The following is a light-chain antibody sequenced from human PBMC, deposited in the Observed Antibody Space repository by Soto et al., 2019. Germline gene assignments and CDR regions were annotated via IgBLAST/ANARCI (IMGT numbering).Light chain of an antibody. J-gene: IGLJ2*01. CDR3: SSYAGSNSVI. V-gene: IGLV2-8*01. Sequence: QFVLTQPPSASGSPGQSVTISCTGTSSDVGGYNYVSWYQQHPGKAAKLMIYEVNKRSSGVPDRFSGSKSDNTASLTVSGLQAEDEAYYYCSSYAGSNSVIFGGGTKLTVL. CDR2: EVN. CDR1: SSDVGGYNY.